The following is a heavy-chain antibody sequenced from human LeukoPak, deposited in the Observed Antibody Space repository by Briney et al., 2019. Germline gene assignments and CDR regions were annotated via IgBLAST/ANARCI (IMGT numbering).Heavy chain of an antibody. V-gene: IGHV3-7*01. CDR3: VRDGGVSGYDLLDY. J-gene: IGHJ4*02. D-gene: IGHD5-12*01. Sequence: GGSLRLSCAASGFTFRQYWMTWVRQAPGKGLEWVAHINQDGSEEHYMDSVKARFTISRDNAKNSLSLQMNSLRAEDTAVYYCVRDGGVSGYDLLDYWGQGTLVTVSS. CDR2: INQDGSEE. CDR1: GFTFRQYW.